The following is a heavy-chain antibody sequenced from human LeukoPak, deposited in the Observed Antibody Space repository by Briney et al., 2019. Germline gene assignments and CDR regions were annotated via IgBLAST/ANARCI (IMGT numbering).Heavy chain of an antibody. CDR1: GFTFSSYS. J-gene: IGHJ6*03. D-gene: IGHD3-9*01. CDR3: ARDRGSRYFDWLKPNPSRNYMDV. V-gene: IGHV3-21*01. CDR2: ISSSSSYI. Sequence: PGGSLRLSCAASGFTFSSYSMNWVRQAPGKGLEWVSSISSSSSYIYYADSVKGRFTISRDNAKNSLYLQMNSLRAEDTAVYYCARDRGSRYFDWLKPNPSRNYMDVWGKGTTVTVSS.